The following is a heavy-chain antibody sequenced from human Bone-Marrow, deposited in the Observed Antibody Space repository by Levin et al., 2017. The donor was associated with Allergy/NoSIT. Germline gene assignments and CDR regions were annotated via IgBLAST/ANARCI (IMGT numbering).Heavy chain of an antibody. CDR2: ISYDGSNK. D-gene: IGHD2-15*01. CDR1: GFTFSSYA. V-gene: IGHV3-30-3*01. CDR3: ARDHASGYCSGGSCHFYYYGMDV. J-gene: IGHJ6*02. Sequence: GGSLRLSCAASGFTFSSYAMHWVRQAPGKGLEWVAVISYDGSNKYYADSVKGRFTISRDNSKNTLYLQMNSLRAEDTAVYYCARDHASGYCSGGSCHFYYYGMDVWGQGTTVTVSS.